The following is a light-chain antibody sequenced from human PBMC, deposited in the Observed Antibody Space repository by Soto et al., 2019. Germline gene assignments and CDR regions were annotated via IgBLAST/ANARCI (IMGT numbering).Light chain of an antibody. V-gene: IGKV3-20*01. CDR1: QTLSNSF. J-gene: IGKJ5*01. CDR2: DTS. Sequence: MVLTQSPGTLSLSPGERATLSCRASQTLSNSFIAWYQQKPGQAPRLLIYDTSSRATGVPDRYSASGSGTDFTLTISRLEPEDFAVFFCQQYGTSEIIFGQGTRLETK. CDR3: QQYGTSEII.